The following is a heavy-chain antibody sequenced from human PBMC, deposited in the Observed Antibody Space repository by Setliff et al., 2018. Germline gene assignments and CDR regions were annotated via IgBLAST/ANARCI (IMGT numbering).Heavy chain of an antibody. D-gene: IGHD4-17*01. J-gene: IGHJ4*02. V-gene: IGHV3-20*04. CDR3: ARLRKDYGDYYYFDY. CDR1: GFTFDDYG. Sequence: SGGSLRLSCLASGFTFDDYGMSWVRQAPGKGLEWVSGLSWRGDNIGYADSVKGRFTISRDNAKNSLYLQMTSLRAEDTALYYCARLRKDYGDYYYFDYWGQGTLVTVSS. CDR2: LSWRGDNI.